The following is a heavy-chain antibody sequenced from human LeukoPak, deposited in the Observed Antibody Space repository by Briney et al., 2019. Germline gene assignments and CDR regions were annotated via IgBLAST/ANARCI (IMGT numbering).Heavy chain of an antibody. D-gene: IGHD2-15*01. CDR2: ISSNSAYL. J-gene: IGHJ3*02. CDR3: AREGFCPSGARCSLSSQDAFDI. Sequence: GGSLRLSCAASGFTFRSYTMNWVRQAPGRGLEWVSSISSNSAYLYYADSLRGRFTISRDNATNSLSLQMNRLRAADTAVYYCAREGFCPSGARCSLSSQDAFDIWGQGTMVTVSS. CDR1: GFTFRSYT. V-gene: IGHV3-21*01.